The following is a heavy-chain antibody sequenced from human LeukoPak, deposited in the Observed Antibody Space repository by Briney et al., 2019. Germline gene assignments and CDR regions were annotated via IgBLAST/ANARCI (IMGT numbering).Heavy chain of an antibody. CDR1: GFNFSSYS. CDR2: ISSSSSYI. D-gene: IGHD3-22*01. CDR3: AREPEITMIVVAPEDAFDI. J-gene: IGHJ3*02. Sequence: GGSLTLSCAASGFNFSSYSMNWIRQAPGKGLEWVSSISSSSSYIYYADSVKGRFTISRDNAKNSLYLQMNSLRAEDTAVYYCAREPEITMIVVAPEDAFDIWGQGTMVTVSS. V-gene: IGHV3-21*01.